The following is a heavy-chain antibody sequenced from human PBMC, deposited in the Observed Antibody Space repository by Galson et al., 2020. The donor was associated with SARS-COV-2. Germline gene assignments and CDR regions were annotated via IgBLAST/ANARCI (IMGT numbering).Heavy chain of an antibody. CDR2: INPKSDGT. D-gene: IGHD3-9*01. V-gene: IGHV1-2*02. J-gene: IGHJ6*02. CDR3: ARLRYYDVLTGYIVDV. CDR1: GYTFTDYY. Sequence: ASVKVSCKASGYTFTDYYIHWLRQAPGQGLEWMGWINPKSDGTNYAQKFEGRVTMTRDTSITTAYMELSRLRADDTAVYYCARLRYYDVLTGYIVDVWGQGTMVTVSS.